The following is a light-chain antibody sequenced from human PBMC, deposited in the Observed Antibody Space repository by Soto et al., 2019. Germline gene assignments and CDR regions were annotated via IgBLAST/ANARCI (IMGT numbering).Light chain of an antibody. V-gene: IGKV3-15*01. CDR1: QSVSSN. Sequence: EIVMTQSPATLSVSPGERATLSCRASQSVSSNLAWYQQKPGQAPRLLIYGASTRATGIPARFSGSGSGTEFTLTISSLQSEDFAVYSGQHYNNWPPLTFGGGTKGEIK. CDR3: QHYNNWPPLT. J-gene: IGKJ4*01. CDR2: GAS.